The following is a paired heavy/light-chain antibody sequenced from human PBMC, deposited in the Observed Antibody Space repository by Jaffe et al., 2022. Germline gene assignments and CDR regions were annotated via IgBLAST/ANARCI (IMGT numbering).Light chain of an antibody. V-gene: IGKV3-15*01. CDR3: QHYNNWPPRWT. J-gene: IGKJ1*01. CDR2: GAS. CDR1: QSVSSN. Sequence: DIVMTQSPATLSVSPGERGTLSCRASQSVSSNLAWYQHKPGQAPRLLIYGASTRATGIPARFSGSGSGTEFTLTISSLQSEDFAVYYCQHYNNWPPRWTFGQGTKVEMK.
Heavy chain of an antibody. J-gene: IGHJ4*02. CDR1: GFTFSGLG. V-gene: IGHV3-30*02. CDR3: AKDPFGDC. Sequence: QVQLVESGGGVVQSGGSLRLSCAASGFTFSGLGMHWVRQAPGKGLEWVAFIRFDGSHKFYADSVKGRFTISRDNSKNTLFLEMNSLRPEDTAVYYCAKDPFGDCWGQGALVTVSS. CDR2: IRFDGSHK. D-gene: IGHD3-16*01.